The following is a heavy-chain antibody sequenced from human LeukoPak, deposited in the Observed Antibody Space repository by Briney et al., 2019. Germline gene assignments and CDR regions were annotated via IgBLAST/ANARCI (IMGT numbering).Heavy chain of an antibody. V-gene: IGHV3-64*01. J-gene: IGHJ3*02. CDR3: AREGDAFDI. CDR2: ISSNGGST. Sequence: PGGSLRLSCAASGFTFSSYAMHWVRQAPGKGLEYVSAISSNGGSTYYANSVKGRFTISRDNAKNSLYLQMNSLRAEDTAVYYCAREGDAFDIWGQGTMVTVSS. CDR1: GFTFSSYA.